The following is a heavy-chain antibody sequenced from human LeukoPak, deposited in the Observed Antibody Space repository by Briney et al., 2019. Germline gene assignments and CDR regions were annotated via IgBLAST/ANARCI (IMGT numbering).Heavy chain of an antibody. CDR3: VVAGPQSLFFDY. D-gene: IGHD3-10*01. V-gene: IGHV1-2*02. CDR1: GYTFTGYY. J-gene: IGHJ4*02. Sequence: ASVKLSCNASGYTFTGYYMHWVRQAPGQGLEWMGWINPNSGGKNYAQKFQGRVTMTRDTSIRTAYMELSRLRYDDTAVYYCVVAGPQSLFFDYWGQGPLVTVSS. CDR2: INPNSGGK.